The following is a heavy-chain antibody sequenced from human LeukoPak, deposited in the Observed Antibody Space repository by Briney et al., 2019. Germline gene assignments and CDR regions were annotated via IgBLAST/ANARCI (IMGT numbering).Heavy chain of an antibody. D-gene: IGHD6-19*01. CDR1: GFTFDHYG. V-gene: IGHV3-74*01. CDR2: INSDGSST. Sequence: GGSLRLSCAASGFTFDHYGMSWVRQAPGKGLVWVSRINSDGSSTTYADSVKGRFTISRDNAKNTLYLQMNSLRAEDTALYYCARVPITLAGTKDAKYFQHWGQGSLVTVSS. J-gene: IGHJ1*01. CDR3: ARVPITLAGTKDAKYFQH.